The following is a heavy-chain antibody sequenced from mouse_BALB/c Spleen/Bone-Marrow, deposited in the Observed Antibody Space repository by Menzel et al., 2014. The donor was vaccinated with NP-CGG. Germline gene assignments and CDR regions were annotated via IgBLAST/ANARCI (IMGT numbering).Heavy chain of an antibody. CDR1: GFNIKDTY. Sequence: QLQQSGAELVKPGASVKLSCTASGFNIKDTYMHWVKQRPEQGLEWIGRIDPANGNTKYDPKFQGKATITADTSSNTAYLQLSSLTSEDTAVYYCARYYYGSSLFDYWGQGTTLTVSS. V-gene: IGHV14-3*02. CDR2: IDPANGNT. CDR3: ARYYYGSSLFDY. D-gene: IGHD1-1*01. J-gene: IGHJ2*01.